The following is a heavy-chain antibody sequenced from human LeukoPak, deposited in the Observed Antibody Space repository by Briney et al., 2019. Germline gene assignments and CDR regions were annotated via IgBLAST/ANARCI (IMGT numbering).Heavy chain of an antibody. Sequence: SQTLSLTCTVSGGSISSYYWSWIRQPPGKGLEWIGYIYYSGSTNYNPSLKSRVTISVDTSKSQFSLRLSSVTAADTAVYYCARRHGSVSGPAGSWGQGTLVTVSS. D-gene: IGHD3-10*01. V-gene: IGHV4-59*01. CDR3: ARRHGSVSGPAGS. J-gene: IGHJ5*02. CDR1: GGSISSYY. CDR2: IYYSGST.